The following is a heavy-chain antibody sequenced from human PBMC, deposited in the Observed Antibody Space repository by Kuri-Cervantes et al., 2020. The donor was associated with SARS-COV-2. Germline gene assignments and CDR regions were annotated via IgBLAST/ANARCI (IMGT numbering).Heavy chain of an antibody. CDR2: INHSGGT. J-gene: IGHJ6*02. D-gene: IGHD2-2*01. Sequence: ESLKISCAVFGASLNTYSWSWIRQPPGKGLEWIGEINHSGGTKYKPSLKGRVSISVDASKNQISLKLTSVTAADAAVYYCARGHIGVVPSPILGLGPHYYYYHMDIWGQGTMVTVSS. CDR3: ARGHIGVVPSPILGLGPHYYYYHMDI. CDR1: GASLNTYS. V-gene: IGHV4-34*01.